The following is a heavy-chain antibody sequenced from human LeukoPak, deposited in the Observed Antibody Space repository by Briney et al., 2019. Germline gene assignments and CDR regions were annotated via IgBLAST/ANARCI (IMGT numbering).Heavy chain of an antibody. Sequence: TGGSLRLSCAASGFTFSSYAMSWVRQAPAKGLEWVAVISYDGSNKYYADSVKGRFTISRDNSKNTLYLQMNSLRAEDTAVYYCAKDHHGGATSPDAFDIWGQGTMVTVSS. CDR3: AKDHHGGATSPDAFDI. CDR1: GFTFSSYA. V-gene: IGHV3-30-3*01. CDR2: ISYDGSNK. J-gene: IGHJ3*02. D-gene: IGHD1-26*01.